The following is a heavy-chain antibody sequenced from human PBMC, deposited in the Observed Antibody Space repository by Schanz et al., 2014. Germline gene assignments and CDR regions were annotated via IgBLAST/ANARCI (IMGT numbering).Heavy chain of an antibody. CDR2: MIGSGSSV. D-gene: IGHD6-19*01. CDR1: GFIVSSTY. CDR3: AKDVRPVANTVHFYYMDV. V-gene: IGHV3-23*01. J-gene: IGHJ6*02. Sequence: EVQLLESGGGFVQPGGSQRLSCAASGFIVSSTYMTWVRQAPGKGLEWVSRMIGSGSSVFYADSVKGRFSISRENSKSILYLQMNSLRAEDTAVYYCAKDVRPVANTVHFYYMDVWGQGTTVTVSS.